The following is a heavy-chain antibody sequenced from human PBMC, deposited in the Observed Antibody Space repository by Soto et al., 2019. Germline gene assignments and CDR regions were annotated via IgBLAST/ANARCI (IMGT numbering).Heavy chain of an antibody. D-gene: IGHD2-15*01. Sequence: GTLSLTCTVSGGSISSYYWSWIRQPAGKGLEWIGYIYYSGSTNYNPSLKSRVTISVDTSKNQFSLKLSSVTAADTAVHYCARDRGCSGGSCYSENAFDIWGQGTMVTVSS. CDR1: GGSISSYY. J-gene: IGHJ3*02. V-gene: IGHV4-59*01. CDR3: ARDRGCSGGSCYSENAFDI. CDR2: IYYSGST.